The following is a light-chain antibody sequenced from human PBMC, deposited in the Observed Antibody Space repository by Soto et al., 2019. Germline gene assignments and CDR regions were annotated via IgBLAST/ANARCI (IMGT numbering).Light chain of an antibody. Sequence: DILLTHSPGTLSLSPGERDSLSCRASQSVSSSYLAWYQQKPGQAPRLLIYVASNRATGIADRFSGSGSGTDFTLTISRLEPEDFAVYYCQQYDNYRLTVSGGTNVDIK. J-gene: IGKJ4*01. V-gene: IGKV3-20*01. CDR1: QSVSSSY. CDR3: QQYDNYRLT. CDR2: VAS.